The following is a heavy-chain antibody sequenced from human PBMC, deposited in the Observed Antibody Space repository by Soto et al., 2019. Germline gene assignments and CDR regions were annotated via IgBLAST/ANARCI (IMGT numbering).Heavy chain of an antibody. CDR3: ARHEAYCGRTSCYQSYFHP. Sequence: SETLSLTCTVSGGSITRGGYNWSWIRKPPGRGLGWIGNIFFSGSTDYNPSLMSRATMSMDTSKNQFSLRVTFVTAADTAVYYCARHEAYCGRTSCYQSYFHPWGQGTQVTVSS. D-gene: IGHD2-2*01. CDR2: IFFSGST. V-gene: IGHV4-31*03. J-gene: IGHJ5*02. CDR1: GGSITRGGYN.